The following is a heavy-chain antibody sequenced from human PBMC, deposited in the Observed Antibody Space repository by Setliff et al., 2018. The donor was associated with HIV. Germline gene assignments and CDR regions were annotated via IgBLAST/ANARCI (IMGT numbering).Heavy chain of an antibody. Sequence: PSETLSLTCAVSGASISSSNWWRWVRQTPGKGLEWIGEIHQSGNTNYNPSLKSRVTISIDKSKNQFSLKLSSVTAADTAVYYCARQGAVTGHSFDSWGPGALVTVSS. D-gene: IGHD6-19*01. CDR2: IHQSGNT. J-gene: IGHJ4*02. CDR3: ARQGAVTGHSFDS. CDR1: GASISSSNW. V-gene: IGHV4-4*02.